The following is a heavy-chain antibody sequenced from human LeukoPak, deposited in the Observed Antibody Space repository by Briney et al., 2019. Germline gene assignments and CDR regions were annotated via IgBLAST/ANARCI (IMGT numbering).Heavy chain of an antibody. J-gene: IGHJ6*03. Sequence: PGGSLRLSCAASGFTFSTYWMHWVRQAPGKVLVWVSRINSDGSSTTYADSVMGRFTISRDNATNTLYLQINSLRAEDTAVYYCARSTSHYYYYYMDVWGKGTTVTISS. CDR3: ARSTSHYYYYYMDV. V-gene: IGHV3-74*01. CDR1: GFTFSTYW. CDR2: INSDGSST.